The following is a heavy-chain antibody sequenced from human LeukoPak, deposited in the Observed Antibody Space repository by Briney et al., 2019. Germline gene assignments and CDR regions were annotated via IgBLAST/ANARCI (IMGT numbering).Heavy chain of an antibody. D-gene: IGHD1-1*01. CDR3: ARDHWNDNYYYYYMDV. CDR2: IYYSGST. Sequence: SETLTLTCAVYGGSFSGYYWSWIRQPPGKGLEWIGYIYYSGSTNYNPSLKSRVTISVGTSKNQFSLKLSSVTAADTAVYYCARDHWNDNYYYYYMDVWGKGTTVTVSS. J-gene: IGHJ6*03. V-gene: IGHV4-59*01. CDR1: GGSFSGYY.